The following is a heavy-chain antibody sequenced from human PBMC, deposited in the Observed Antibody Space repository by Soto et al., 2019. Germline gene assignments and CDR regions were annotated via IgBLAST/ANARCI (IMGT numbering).Heavy chain of an antibody. D-gene: IGHD6-19*01. J-gene: IGHJ5*02. CDR1: GGSINSSSYF. CDR2: IYYSGST. V-gene: IGHV4-39*01. Sequence: SEALSVPFRVSGGSINSSSYFWGWVRQPPGKGLEWIGSIYYSGSTYYNPSLRSRVTISVDTSKNQFSLKLSSVTAADTAVFYCARHYSSGSRNWFDPWGQGTLVTVSS. CDR3: ARHYSSGSRNWFDP.